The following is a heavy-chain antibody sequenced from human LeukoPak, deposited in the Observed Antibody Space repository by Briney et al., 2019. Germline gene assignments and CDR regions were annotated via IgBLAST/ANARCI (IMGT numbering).Heavy chain of an antibody. V-gene: IGHV3-23*01. D-gene: IGHD3-22*01. CDR2: ISRSGVST. CDR3: AKGYYDSSGRPNYFDY. J-gene: IGHJ4*02. CDR1: GFTFSSYA. Sequence: PGGSLRLSCAASGFTFSSYAMSWVRQAPGKGLEWVSAISRSGVSTYYADSVKGRFTISKDNSKNTLYLQMNSLRAEDTAVYYCAKGYYDSSGRPNYFDYWGQGTLVTVSS.